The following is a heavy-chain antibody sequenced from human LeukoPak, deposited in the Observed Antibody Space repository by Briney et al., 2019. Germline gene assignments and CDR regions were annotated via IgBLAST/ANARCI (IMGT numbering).Heavy chain of an antibody. Sequence: SQTLSLTCTVSGGSISSGGYYWSWIRQHPGKGLEWIGYIYYSGSTYYNPSLKSRVTISVDTSKNQSSLKLSSVTAADTAVYYCARYDSSEGFDYWGQGTLVTVSS. D-gene: IGHD3-22*01. CDR3: ARYDSSEGFDY. V-gene: IGHV4-31*03. CDR2: IYYSGST. J-gene: IGHJ4*02. CDR1: GGSISSGGYY.